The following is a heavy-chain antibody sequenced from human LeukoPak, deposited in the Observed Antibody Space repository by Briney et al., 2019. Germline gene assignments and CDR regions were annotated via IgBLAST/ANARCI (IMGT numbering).Heavy chain of an antibody. V-gene: IGHV4-30-4*01. D-gene: IGHD4-17*01. CDR2: IYYSGST. CDR3: AREGAYRTYGDYSPFDF. CDR1: GGSISSGDYY. Sequence: PSETLSLTCTVSGGSISSGDYYWSWIRQPPGKGLEWIGYIYYSGSTYYNPSLKSRVTISVDTSKNQFSLRLNSVTAADTAVYYCAREGAYRTYGDYSPFDFWGQGTLVTVSS. J-gene: IGHJ5*01.